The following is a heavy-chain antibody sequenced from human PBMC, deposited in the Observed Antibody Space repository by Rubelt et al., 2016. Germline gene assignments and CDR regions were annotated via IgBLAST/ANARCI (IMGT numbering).Heavy chain of an antibody. D-gene: IGHD2-15*01. Sequence: GFSLSNARMGVSWIRQPPGKALEWLAHIFSNDEKSYSTSLKSRLTISKDTSKSQVVLTMTNMDPVDTATYYCARILGGLHYYYGMDVWGQGTTVTVSS. CDR2: IFSNDEK. CDR3: ARILGGLHYYYGMDV. V-gene: IGHV2-26*01. CDR1: GFSLSNARMG. J-gene: IGHJ6*02.